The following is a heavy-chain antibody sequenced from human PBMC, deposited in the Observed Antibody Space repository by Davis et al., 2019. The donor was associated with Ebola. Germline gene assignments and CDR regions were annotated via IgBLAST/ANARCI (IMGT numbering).Heavy chain of an antibody. Sequence: PGGSLRLSCAASGFTFSDYYMSWIRQAPGKGLEWISYISTSDNTIYYADSVKGRFTISRDNAKNSLYLQMNSLRAEDTAVYYCARTSGSYFISTDYWGQGTLVTVSS. CDR3: ARTSGSYFISTDY. CDR2: ISTSDNTI. V-gene: IGHV3-11*01. CDR1: GFTFSDYY. D-gene: IGHD1-26*01. J-gene: IGHJ4*02.